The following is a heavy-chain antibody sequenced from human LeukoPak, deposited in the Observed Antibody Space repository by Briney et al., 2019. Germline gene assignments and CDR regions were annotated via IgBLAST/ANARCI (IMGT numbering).Heavy chain of an antibody. D-gene: IGHD5-12*01. CDR2: IYYSGST. J-gene: IGHJ4*02. CDR3: ARGYSGYDYVH. V-gene: IGHV4-59*01. CDR1: GGSISSYY. Sequence: PSETLSLTCTVSGGSISSYYWSWIRQPPGKGLEWIGYIYYSGSTNYNPSLKSRVTISVDTSKNQFSLKLSSVTAADTAVHYCARGYSGYDYVHWGQGTLVTVSS.